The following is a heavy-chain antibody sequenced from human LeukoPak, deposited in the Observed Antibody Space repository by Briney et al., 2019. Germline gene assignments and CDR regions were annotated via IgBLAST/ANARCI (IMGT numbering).Heavy chain of an antibody. D-gene: IGHD1-26*01. V-gene: IGHV3-23*01. J-gene: IGHJ4*02. CDR3: AKDPSSGSYQVEFDY. CDR1: GFTFSSYA. Sequence: GGSLRLSCAGSGFTFSSYAMSWVRQAPGKGLEWVSVISSTGGSTYYADSVKGRFTISRDNSKNTLYLQMNSLRAEDTAVYYCAKDPSSGSYQVEFDYWGQGTLVTVSS. CDR2: ISSTGGST.